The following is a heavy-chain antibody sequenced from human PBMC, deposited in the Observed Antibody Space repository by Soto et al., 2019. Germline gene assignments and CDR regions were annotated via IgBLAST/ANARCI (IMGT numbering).Heavy chain of an antibody. D-gene: IGHD3-22*01. CDR3: ARESGDYYDSSGRDWFDP. V-gene: IGHV4-34*01. CDR1: GGSFSGYY. Sequence: SETLSLTCAVYGGSFSGYYWSWIRQPPGKGLEWIGEINHSGSTNYNPSLKSRVTISVDTSKNQFSLKLSSVTAADTAVYYWARESGDYYDSSGRDWFDPWGQGTLVTVSS. CDR2: INHSGST. J-gene: IGHJ5*02.